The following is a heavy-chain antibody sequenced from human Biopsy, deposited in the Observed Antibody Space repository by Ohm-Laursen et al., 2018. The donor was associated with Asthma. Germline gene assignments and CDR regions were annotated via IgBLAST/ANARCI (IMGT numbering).Heavy chain of an antibody. D-gene: IGHD2-21*01. Sequence: SLRLSCAASGFTFSTYGMHWVRQAPGKGLEWVAVISYDGFNKDYGDSVKGRFTISRDNSKNTLYLQMSSLRAEDTAVYYCATDRGALVVLLGFRLQHWGQGSLVSVSS. CDR1: GFTFSTYG. CDR3: ATDRGALVVLLGFRLQH. J-gene: IGHJ1*01. CDR2: ISYDGFNK. V-gene: IGHV3-30*03.